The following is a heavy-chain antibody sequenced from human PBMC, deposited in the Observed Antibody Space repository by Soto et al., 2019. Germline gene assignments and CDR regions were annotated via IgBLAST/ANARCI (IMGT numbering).Heavy chain of an antibody. D-gene: IGHD3-9*01. J-gene: IGHJ6*03. CDR1: GGSISSYY. CDR3: ARGVYDILTCYYNDSKDYYSYYMDV. CDR2: IYYSGST. Sequence: SETLSLTCTVSGGSISSYYWSWIRQPPGKGLEWIGYIYYSGSTNYNPSLKSRVTISVDTSKNQFSLKLSSVTAADTAVYYCARGVYDILTCYYNDSKDYYSYYMDVWGKGTTVTVSS. V-gene: IGHV4-59*01.